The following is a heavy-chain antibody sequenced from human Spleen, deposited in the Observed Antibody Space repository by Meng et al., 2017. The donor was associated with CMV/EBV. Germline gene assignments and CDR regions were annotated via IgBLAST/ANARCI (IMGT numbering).Heavy chain of an antibody. CDR3: ARGVSDITIFGVVIPPSFDY. V-gene: IGHV4-38-2*02. CDR2: IYHSGST. J-gene: IGHJ4*02. D-gene: IGHD3-3*01. Sequence: SETLSLTCTVSGYSISSGYYWGWIRQPPGKGLEWIGSIYHSGSTYYNPSLKSRVTISVDTSKNQFSLKLSSVTAADTAVYYCARGVSDITIFGVVIPPSFDYWGQGTLVTVSS. CDR1: GYSISSGYY.